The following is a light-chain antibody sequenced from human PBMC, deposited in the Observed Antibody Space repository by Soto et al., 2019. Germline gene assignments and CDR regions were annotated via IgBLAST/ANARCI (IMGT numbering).Light chain of an antibody. CDR1: SSDVGAYNY. J-gene: IGLJ3*02. CDR3: SSYTSSSTVV. Sequence: QSALTQPASVSGSPGQSVTISCSGSSSDVGAYNYVSWYQRHPGKAPKLMIYDVTNRPSGVSNRFSGSKSGNTASLTISGXQAEDEXXYFCSSYTSSSTVVFGGGTKLTVL. CDR2: DVT. V-gene: IGLV2-14*01.